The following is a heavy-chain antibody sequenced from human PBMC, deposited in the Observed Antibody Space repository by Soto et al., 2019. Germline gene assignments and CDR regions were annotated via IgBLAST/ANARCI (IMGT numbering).Heavy chain of an antibody. Sequence: QVQLQESGPGLVKPSGTLSLTCAVSGGSISTNNWWSWVRQPPGKGLEWIGEIHHSGSTNYNTSHXTXFXXSVDKSKTQFPLNRISVTAADTAMYYCARGYAFDIWGQGTMVTVSS. CDR2: IHHSGST. J-gene: IGHJ3*02. CDR3: ARGYAFDI. CDR1: GGSISTNNW. V-gene: IGHV4-4*02.